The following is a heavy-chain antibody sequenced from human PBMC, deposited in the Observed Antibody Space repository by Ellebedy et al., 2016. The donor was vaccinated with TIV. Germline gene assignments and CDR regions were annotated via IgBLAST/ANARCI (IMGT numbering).Heavy chain of an antibody. CDR3: ARAQSMTTVKIIGYYYGMDV. J-gene: IGHJ6*02. CDR1: GYTFTSYA. Sequence: ASVKVSXXASGYTFTSYAMHWVRQAPGQRLEWMGWINAGNGNTKYSQKLQGRVTMTTDTSTSTAYMELRSLRSDDTAVYYCARAQSMTTVKIIGYYYGMDVWGQGTTVTVSS. D-gene: IGHD4-11*01. CDR2: INAGNGNT. V-gene: IGHV1-3*01.